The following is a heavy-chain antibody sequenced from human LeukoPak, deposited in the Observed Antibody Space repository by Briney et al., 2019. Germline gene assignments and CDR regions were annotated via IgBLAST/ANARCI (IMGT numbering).Heavy chain of an antibody. CDR3: ARGVYIAAAQYAY. CDR1: GGSISSYY. Sequence: SETLSLTCTVSGGSISSYYWSWIRQPPGKGLEWIGYIYYSGTTNYNPSLKSRVTISVDTSKNQFSLKLSSVTAADTAVYYCARGVYIAAAQYAYWGQGTPVTVSS. J-gene: IGHJ4*02. V-gene: IGHV4-59*01. D-gene: IGHD6-13*01. CDR2: IYYSGTT.